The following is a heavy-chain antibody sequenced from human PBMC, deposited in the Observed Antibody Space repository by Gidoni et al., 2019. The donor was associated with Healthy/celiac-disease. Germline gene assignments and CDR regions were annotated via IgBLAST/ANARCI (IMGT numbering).Heavy chain of an antibody. CDR2: ISGSGGST. CDR1: GFTFSSYA. D-gene: IGHD5-18*01. Sequence: EVPLLESGGGLVQPGGSLRLSCAASGFTFSSYAISWVRQAPGKGLEWVSAISGSGGSTYYADSVKGRFTISRDNSKNTLYLQMNSLRAEDTAVYYCAKRAGVDTGFFDYWGQGTLVTVSS. J-gene: IGHJ4*02. CDR3: AKRAGVDTGFFDY. V-gene: IGHV3-23*01.